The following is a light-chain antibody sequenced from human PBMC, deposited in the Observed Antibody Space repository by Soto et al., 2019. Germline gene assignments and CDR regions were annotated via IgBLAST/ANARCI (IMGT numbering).Light chain of an antibody. J-gene: IGKJ5*01. CDR1: QSISTY. CDR2: DAS. CDR3: QHRSNWPIT. V-gene: IGKV3-11*01. Sequence: EIVLTQSPATLSLSPGERATHSCRASQSISTYLAWHQQKPGQAPRLLIYDASKRATGIPARFSGSGSGTDFTLTISSLEPEDFAVYYCQHRSNWPITFGQGTRLEIK.